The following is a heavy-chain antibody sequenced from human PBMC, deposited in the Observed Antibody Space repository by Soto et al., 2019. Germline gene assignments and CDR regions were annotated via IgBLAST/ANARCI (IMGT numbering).Heavy chain of an antibody. Sequence: QVQLVQSGAEVKKPGASVKVSCKASGYAFTSYGISWVRQAPGQGLEWMGWISAYNGNTNYAQKLQGRVTMTTDTSTSTDYMELRSLRSDDTAVYYCARGVMGGVVIPGGEFDYWGQGTLVTVSS. D-gene: IGHD3-3*01. CDR1: GYAFTSYG. J-gene: IGHJ4*02. V-gene: IGHV1-18*04. CDR3: ARGVMGGVVIPGGEFDY. CDR2: ISAYNGNT.